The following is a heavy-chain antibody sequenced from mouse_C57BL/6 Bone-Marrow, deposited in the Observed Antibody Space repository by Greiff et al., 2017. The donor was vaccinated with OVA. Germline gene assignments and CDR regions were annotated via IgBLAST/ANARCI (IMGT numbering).Heavy chain of an antibody. J-gene: IGHJ2*01. CDR1: GYTFTSYW. V-gene: IGHV1-50*01. Sequence: VQLQQPGAELVKPGASVKLSCKASGYTFTSYWMQWVKQRPGQGLEWIGEIDPSDSYTNYNQKFKGKATLTVDTSSSTAYMQLSSLTSEDSAVYYCARSRGRGGYYFDYWGQGTTLTVSS. CDR3: ARSRGRGGYYFDY. CDR2: IDPSDSYT.